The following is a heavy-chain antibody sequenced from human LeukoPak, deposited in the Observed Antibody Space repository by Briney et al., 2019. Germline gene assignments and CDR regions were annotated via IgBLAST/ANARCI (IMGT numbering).Heavy chain of an antibody. J-gene: IGHJ4*02. V-gene: IGHV3-7*01. Sequence: GGSLRLSCAASGFTFNRHWMTWVRQAPGKGLEWVANIKRDGSETYYVDSVKGRFTISRDNAKNSVYLQMNTLRAEDTAVYYCAREATGYSASWGDYWGQGTLVSVSS. CDR2: IKRDGSET. CDR3: AREATGYSASWGDY. CDR1: GFTFNRHW. D-gene: IGHD6-13*01.